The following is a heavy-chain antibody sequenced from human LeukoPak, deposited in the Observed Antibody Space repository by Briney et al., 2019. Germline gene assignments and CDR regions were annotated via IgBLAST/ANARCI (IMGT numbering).Heavy chain of an antibody. D-gene: IGHD2-21*01. CDR2: ISGSGGSA. Sequence: GGSLRLSCAASGFTFSSYAMSWVRQAPGKGLEWVSAISGSGGSAYYADSVKGRFTISRDNSKNTLYLQMNSLRAEDTAVYYCANERFLRYGMDVWGQGTTVTVSS. J-gene: IGHJ6*02. CDR3: ANERFLRYGMDV. V-gene: IGHV3-23*01. CDR1: GFTFSSYA.